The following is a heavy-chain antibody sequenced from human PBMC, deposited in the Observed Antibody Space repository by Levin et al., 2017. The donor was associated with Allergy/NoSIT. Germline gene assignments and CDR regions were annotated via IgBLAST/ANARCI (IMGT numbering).Heavy chain of an antibody. Sequence: GGSLRLSCAASGFAFDNYWMTWVRQSPGKGLEWVANIKPDGTDKYYAESVKGRFTISRDNARSSLFLQMNYLGTDDTAVYFCARDTTVGGEAWGQGTLVSVSS. CDR1: GFAFDNYW. CDR2: IKPDGTDK. CDR3: ARDTTVGGEA. D-gene: IGHD4-11*01. V-gene: IGHV3-7*03. J-gene: IGHJ5*02.